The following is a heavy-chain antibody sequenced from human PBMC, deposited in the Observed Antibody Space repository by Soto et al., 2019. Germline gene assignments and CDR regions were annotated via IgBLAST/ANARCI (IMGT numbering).Heavy chain of an antibody. D-gene: IGHD4-17*01. J-gene: IGHJ6*02. V-gene: IGHV4-31*03. CDR2: IYYSGST. CDR3: ARANTVHSPQSYYYYGMDV. CDR1: GGSISSGGYY. Sequence: SETLSLTCTFSGGSISSGGYYWSWIRQHPGKGLEWIGYIYYSGSTYYNPSLKSRVTISVDTSKNQFSLKLSSVTAADTAVYYCARANTVHSPQSYYYYGMDVWGQGTKVT.